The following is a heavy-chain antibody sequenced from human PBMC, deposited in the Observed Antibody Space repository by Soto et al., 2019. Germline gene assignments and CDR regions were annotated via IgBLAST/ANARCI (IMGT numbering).Heavy chain of an antibody. Sequence: SETLSLTCTVSGGSISGYYCNWVRQTPGKGLEWIGNAHSTGSTNYNPSLKSRVTISMDTSKNQFSPRLSSVTAADTAVYYCARPSVTGAWGPFDYWGPGTLVTVSS. CDR2: AHSTGST. J-gene: IGHJ4*02. D-gene: IGHD6-19*01. V-gene: IGHV4-59*01. CDR1: GGSISGYY. CDR3: ARPSVTGAWGPFDY.